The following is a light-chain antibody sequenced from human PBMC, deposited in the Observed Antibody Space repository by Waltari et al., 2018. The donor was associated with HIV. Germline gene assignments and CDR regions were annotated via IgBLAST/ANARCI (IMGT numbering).Light chain of an antibody. CDR3: SSYGDSLRVL. CDR2: EVT. V-gene: IGLV2-8*01. CDR1: SSDLGAYAY. Sequence: QSALPQPPSASGSLGQSVTISCTGSSSDLGAYAYVSWFQQHPHSAPKLLLYEVTRRPSTVSDRFSGSRSGYTAFLTVAGLQPDDEATYFCSSYGDSLRVLFGGGTNVTVL. J-gene: IGLJ2*01.